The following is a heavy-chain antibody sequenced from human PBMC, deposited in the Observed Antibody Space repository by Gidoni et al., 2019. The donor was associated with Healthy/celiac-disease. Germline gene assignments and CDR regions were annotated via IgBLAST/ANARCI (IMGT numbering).Heavy chain of an antibody. V-gene: IGHV3-33*01. J-gene: IGHJ6*02. Sequence: QVQLVESGGGVVQPGRSLRLSCAASGFTFSSYGMHWVRQAPGKGLEWVAVIWYDGSNKYYADSVKGRFTISRDNSKNTLYLQMNSLRAEDTAVYYCARDVLVKGSDYLGAYYGMDVWGQGTTVTVSS. D-gene: IGHD3-10*01. CDR1: GFTFSSYG. CDR2: IWYDGSNK. CDR3: ARDVLVKGSDYLGAYYGMDV.